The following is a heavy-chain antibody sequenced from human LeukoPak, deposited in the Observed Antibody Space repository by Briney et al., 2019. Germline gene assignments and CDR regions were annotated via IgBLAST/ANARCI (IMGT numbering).Heavy chain of an antibody. CDR1: GFTFSSYW. D-gene: IGHD1-20*01. Sequence: GGSLRLSCAASGFTFSSYWMSWVRQAPGKGLEWVANIKQDGSEKYYVDSVKGRFTISRDNAKNSLYLQMNSLRAEDTAVYYCARDRSYNWNAYDYWGQGTLVTVSS. CDR2: IKQDGSEK. CDR3: ARDRSYNWNAYDY. V-gene: IGHV3-7*01. J-gene: IGHJ4*02.